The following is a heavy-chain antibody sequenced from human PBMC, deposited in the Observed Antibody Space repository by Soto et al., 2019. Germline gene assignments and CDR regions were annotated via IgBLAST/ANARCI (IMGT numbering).Heavy chain of an antibody. CDR1: GFTFSSYA. CDR2: ISGSGGST. J-gene: IGHJ5*02. V-gene: IGHV3-23*01. Sequence: GGSLRLSCAASGFTFSSYAMSWVRQAPGKGLEWVSAISGSGGSTYYADSVKGRFTISRDNSKNTLYLQMNSLRAEDTAVYYCAKDRTGALIFVVPRWFDPWGQGTLVTVSS. CDR3: AKDRTGALIFVVPRWFDP. D-gene: IGHD2-15*01.